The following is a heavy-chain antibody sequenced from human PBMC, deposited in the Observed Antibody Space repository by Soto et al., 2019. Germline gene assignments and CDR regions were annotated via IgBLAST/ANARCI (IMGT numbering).Heavy chain of an antibody. J-gene: IGHJ5*02. CDR3: AKDCYDILTGQSNWFDP. D-gene: IGHD3-9*01. CDR1: GFTFSSYA. Sequence: GGSLRLSCAASGFTFSSYAMSWVRQAPGKGLEWVSAISGSGGSTYYADSVKGRFTISRDNSKNTLYLQMNSLRAEDTAVYYCAKDCYDILTGQSNWFDPWGQGTLVTVSS. CDR2: ISGSGGST. V-gene: IGHV3-23*01.